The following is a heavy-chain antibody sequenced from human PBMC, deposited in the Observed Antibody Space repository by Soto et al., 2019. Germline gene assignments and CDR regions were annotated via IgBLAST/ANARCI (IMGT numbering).Heavy chain of an antibody. CDR2: MCHSGTT. CDR3: ARVGVGPIDY. V-gene: IGHV4-38-2*02. D-gene: IGHD3-3*01. CDR1: NYSISIGYY. Sequence: SETLSLTCTVSNYSISIGYYWGCIRQSPGEGLEWILSMCHSGTTYYNPSLKSRVTISIDTSKNQFSLKLTSVTSADTAVYFCARVGVGPIDYWGQGTLVTIYS. J-gene: IGHJ4*02.